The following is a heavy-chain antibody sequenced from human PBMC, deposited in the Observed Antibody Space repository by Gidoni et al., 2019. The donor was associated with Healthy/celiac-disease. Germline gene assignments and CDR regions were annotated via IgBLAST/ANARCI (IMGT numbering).Heavy chain of an antibody. D-gene: IGHD2-2*03. CDR3: ARVLDIVVPRGFDY. V-gene: IGHV4-38-2*01. CDR1: GYSISSGYY. J-gene: IGHJ4*02. Sequence: QVQLQESGPGLVKPSETLSLTCAVSGYSISSGYYWGWIRQPPGKGLEWIGSIYHSGRTYYNPSLKSRVTISVDTSKNQFSLKLSSVTAADTAVYYCARVLDIVVPRGFDYWGQGTLVTVSS. CDR2: IYHSGRT.